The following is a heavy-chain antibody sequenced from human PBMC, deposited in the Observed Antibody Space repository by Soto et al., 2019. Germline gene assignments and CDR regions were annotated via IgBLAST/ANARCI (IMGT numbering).Heavy chain of an antibody. CDR1: GDSISSGDYD. CDR2: MSYSGST. J-gene: IGHJ5*02. CDR3: VREAGYYDSRGSNWFDP. V-gene: IGHV4-30-4*01. D-gene: IGHD3-22*01. Sequence: SETLSLTCTDSGDSISSGDYDWIWIRQPPGKGLEWMGYMSYSGSTYYNPSLKSRITISVDTSMNQVSLKLSSVTVADTAVYYCVREAGYYDSRGSNWFDPRGQGTLVTVSS.